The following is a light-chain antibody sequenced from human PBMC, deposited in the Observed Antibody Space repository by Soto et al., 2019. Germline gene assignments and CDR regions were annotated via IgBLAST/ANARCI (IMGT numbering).Light chain of an antibody. J-gene: IGKJ1*01. CDR1: QSVSSN. CDR3: QQYNNWPSWT. Sequence: EIVMTQSPATLSVSPVERATLSCRASQSVSSNLAWYQQKPGQAPRLLIHGASTRATGIPARFSGSGSGTEFTLTISSLQSEDFAGNYCQQYNNWPSWTFGQGTKVEIK. CDR2: GAS. V-gene: IGKV3D-15*01.